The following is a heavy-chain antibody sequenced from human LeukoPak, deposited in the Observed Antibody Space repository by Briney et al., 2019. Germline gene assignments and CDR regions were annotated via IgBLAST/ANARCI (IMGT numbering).Heavy chain of an antibody. CDR1: GFTFSSYG. D-gene: IGHD3-10*01. CDR2: ISSSSSYI. Sequence: GGSLRLSCAASGFTFSSYGVNWVRQAPGKGLEWVSSISSSSSYIYYADSVKGRFTISRDNAKNSLYLQMNSLRAEDTAVYYCARSMVRGLDYWGQGTLVTVSS. CDR3: ARSMVRGLDY. V-gene: IGHV3-21*01. J-gene: IGHJ4*02.